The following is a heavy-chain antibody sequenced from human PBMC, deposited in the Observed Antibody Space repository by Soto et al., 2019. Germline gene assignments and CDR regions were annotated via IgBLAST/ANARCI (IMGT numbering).Heavy chain of an antibody. Sequence: ASVKVSCKASGYTFTSYYMHWVRQAPGQGPEWMGIINPSGGSTSYAQKFQGRVTMTRDTSTSTVYMELSSLRSEDTAVYYCARGITYYDILTGYYTPHYFDYWGQGTLVTVSS. CDR2: INPSGGST. J-gene: IGHJ4*02. CDR1: GYTFTSYY. D-gene: IGHD3-9*01. CDR3: ARGITYYDILTGYYTPHYFDY. V-gene: IGHV1-46*01.